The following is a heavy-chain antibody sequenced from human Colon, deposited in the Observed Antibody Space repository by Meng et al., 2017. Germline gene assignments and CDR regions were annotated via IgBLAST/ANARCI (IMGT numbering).Heavy chain of an antibody. CDR2: FYFSGNT. V-gene: IGHV4-31*03. D-gene: IGHD3-22*01. Sequence: QGQRPESGLVLAKPSQTLSLTVHVSGDSISCGNHYWSWSRQHPGKGLEWIEYFYFSGNTYYNPSLKSRVTISVDTSKNQFSLNLRSVTAADTAVYYCARYYYDSSGVTYFDPWGQGTLVTVSS. CDR1: GDSISCGNHY. J-gene: IGHJ5*02. CDR3: ARYYYDSSGVTYFDP.